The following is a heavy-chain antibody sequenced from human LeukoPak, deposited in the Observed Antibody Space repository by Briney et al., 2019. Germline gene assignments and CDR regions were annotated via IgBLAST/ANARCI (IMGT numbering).Heavy chain of an antibody. V-gene: IGHV1-69*04. CDR2: IIPILGIA. Sequence: SVKVSCKASGGTFSSYAISWVRQAPGQGLEWMGRIIPILGIANYAQKFQGRVTITADKSTSTAYMELSSLRSEDTAVYYCARDLGSYYRFHGYWGQGTLVTVSS. CDR1: GGTFSSYA. D-gene: IGHD3-10*01. CDR3: ARDLGSYYRFHGY. J-gene: IGHJ4*02.